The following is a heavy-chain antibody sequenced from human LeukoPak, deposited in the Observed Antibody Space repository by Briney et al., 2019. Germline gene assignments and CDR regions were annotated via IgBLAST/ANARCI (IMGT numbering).Heavy chain of an antibody. V-gene: IGHV4-59*08. Sequence: SETLSLTRTVSGGAISTYYVSWIRQPPGKGLEWIGYIFYSGSTNYNPSLKSRVTLSVDTSKNQFSLKLSSVTAADTAVYYCARLQFGSGEYHEVAYWGKGTLLTVSS. CDR1: GGAISTYY. J-gene: IGHJ4*02. D-gene: IGHD2-15*01. CDR2: IFYSGST. CDR3: ARLQFGSGEYHEVAY.